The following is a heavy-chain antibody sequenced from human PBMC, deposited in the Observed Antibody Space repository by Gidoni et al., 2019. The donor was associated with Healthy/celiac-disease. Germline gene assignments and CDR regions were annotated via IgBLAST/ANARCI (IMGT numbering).Heavy chain of an antibody. V-gene: IGHV4-34*01. CDR1: GGSFSGYY. D-gene: IGHD3-22*01. J-gene: IGHJ5*02. Sequence: QVQLQPWGAGLLKPSETLSLTCAVHGGSFSGYYWSWIRQPPGKGLEWIGEINHSGSTNYNPSLKSRVTISVDTSKNQFSLKLSSVTAADTAVYYCARGRPYYYDRGLFDPWGQGTLVTVSS. CDR3: ARGRPYYYDRGLFDP. CDR2: INHSGST.